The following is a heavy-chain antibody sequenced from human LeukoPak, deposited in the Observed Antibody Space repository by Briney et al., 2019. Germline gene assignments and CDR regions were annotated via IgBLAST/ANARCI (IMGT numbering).Heavy chain of an antibody. D-gene: IGHD6-19*01. CDR2: ISWNSGSI. J-gene: IGHJ4*02. Sequence: GGSLRLSCAASGFTFDDYATHWVRQAPGKGLEWVSGISWNSGSIGYADSVKGRFTISRDNAKNSLYLQMNSLRAEDTALYYCAKDNLAVAGTFDYWGQGTLVTVSS. CDR1: GFTFDDYA. CDR3: AKDNLAVAGTFDY. V-gene: IGHV3-9*01.